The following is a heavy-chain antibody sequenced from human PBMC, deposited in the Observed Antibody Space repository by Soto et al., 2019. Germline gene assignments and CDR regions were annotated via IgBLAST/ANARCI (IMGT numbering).Heavy chain of an antibody. V-gene: IGHV5-51*01. CDR3: ARLVAYDILTGYLQYYFDY. D-gene: IGHD3-9*01. J-gene: IGHJ4*02. CDR1: GYSFTGYW. Sequence: GESLKISCKGSGYSFTGYWIGWVRQMPGKGLEWMGIIYPGDSDTRYSPSFQGQVTISADKSISTAYLQWSSLKASDTAMYYCARLVAYDILTGYLQYYFDYWGQGTLVTVSS. CDR2: IYPGDSDT.